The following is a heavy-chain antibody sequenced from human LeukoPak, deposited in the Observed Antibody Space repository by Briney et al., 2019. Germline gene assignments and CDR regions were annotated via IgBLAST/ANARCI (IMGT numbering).Heavy chain of an antibody. CDR2: ISSSSSYI. D-gene: IGHD3-10*02. Sequence: GGSLRLSCAASGFTFSSYSMNWVRQAPGKGLEWVSSISSSSSYIYYADSVKGRFTISRDNAKNSLYLQMNSLRAEDTAVYYCARGTMFPYYFDYWGQGTLVTVSS. V-gene: IGHV3-21*01. J-gene: IGHJ4*02. CDR1: GFTFSSYS. CDR3: ARGTMFPYYFDY.